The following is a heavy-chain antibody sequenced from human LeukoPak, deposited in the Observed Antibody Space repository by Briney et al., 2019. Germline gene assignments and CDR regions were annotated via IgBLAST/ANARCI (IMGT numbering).Heavy chain of an antibody. V-gene: IGHV3-23*01. CDR2: ISAGGHNT. D-gene: IGHD5-24*01. CDR1: GFSFSDYA. CDR3: SKPPFGRDGFKFFDY. J-gene: IGHJ4*02. Sequence: QAGGSLRLSCGASGFSFSDYAMHWVRQAPGKGLEWVSGISAGGHNTYYADSVKGRFTISRDNSKNTLYLQMNSLRVEDTAVYYFSKPPFGRDGFKFFDYWGQGTPVNVFS.